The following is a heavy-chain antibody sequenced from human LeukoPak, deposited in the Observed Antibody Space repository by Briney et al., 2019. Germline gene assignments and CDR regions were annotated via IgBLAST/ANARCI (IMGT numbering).Heavy chain of an antibody. D-gene: IGHD1-14*01. CDR2: VESKSDGGST. CDR3: CMSTENHSTFWSNYYYNYVGV. Sequence: PGGSLRLSCAASGFTFKNAWMSWVRQAPGKGLEWVGHVESKSDGGSTEYTAPVKGRFTISRDDSKETLYLQMNSLKTEDTAVYYCCMSTENHSTFWSNYYYNYVGVWGKGTTVTVSS. J-gene: IGHJ6*03. V-gene: IGHV3-15*04. CDR1: GFTFKNAW.